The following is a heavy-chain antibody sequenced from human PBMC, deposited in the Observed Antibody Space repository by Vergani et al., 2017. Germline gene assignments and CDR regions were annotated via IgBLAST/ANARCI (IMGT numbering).Heavy chain of an antibody. J-gene: IGHJ4*02. Sequence: QVQLQESGPGLVKPSQTLSLTCTVSGGSISSGSYYWSWIRQPAGKGLEWIGRIYHSGSTYYNPSLKSRVTISVDTSKNQFSLKLSSVTAADTAVYYCARDYSGSYYTYFDYWGQGTLVTVSS. D-gene: IGHD1-26*01. CDR2: IYHSGST. V-gene: IGHV4-61*02. CDR1: GGSISSGSYY. CDR3: ARDYSGSYYTYFDY.